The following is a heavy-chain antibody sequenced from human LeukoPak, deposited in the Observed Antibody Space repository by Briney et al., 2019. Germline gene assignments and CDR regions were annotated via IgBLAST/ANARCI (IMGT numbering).Heavy chain of an antibody. CDR2: INHSGST. V-gene: IGHV4-34*01. J-gene: IGHJ5*02. CDR3: ARDLPDGSGSYFFETNPENWFDP. D-gene: IGHD3-10*01. Sequence: PSETLSLTCAVYGGSFSGYYWSWIRQPPGKGLEWIGEINHSGSTNYNPSLKSRVTISVDTSKNQFSLKLSSVTAADTAVYYRARDLPDGSGSYFFETNPENWFDPWGQGTLVTVSS. CDR1: GGSFSGYY.